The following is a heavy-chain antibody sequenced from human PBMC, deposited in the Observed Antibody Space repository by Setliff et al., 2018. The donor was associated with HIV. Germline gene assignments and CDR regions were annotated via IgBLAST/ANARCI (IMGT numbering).Heavy chain of an antibody. Sequence: SVKVSCKTSGYPFTSYAIHWVRQAPGQRLEWLGWLSTGNGNTKYSQKFQDRVTFTRDTYARTAYMELSSLRSEDTAVYYCARDYCSGGNCYSLYWGQGTLVTVSS. J-gene: IGHJ4*02. CDR2: LSTGNGNT. V-gene: IGHV1-3*04. CDR3: ARDYCSGGNCYSLY. CDR1: GYPFTSYA. D-gene: IGHD2-15*01.